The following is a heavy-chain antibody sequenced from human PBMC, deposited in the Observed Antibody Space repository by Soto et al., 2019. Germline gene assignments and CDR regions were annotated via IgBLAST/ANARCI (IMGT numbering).Heavy chain of an antibody. CDR3: ARNQRGYSGYDSSYYYMDV. CDR2: INPSGGST. Sequence: GASVKVSCKASGYTFTSYYMYWVRQAPGQGLEWMGIINPSGGSTSYAQKFQGRVTMTRDTSTSTVYMELSSLRSEDTAVYYCARNQRGYSGYDSSYYYMDVWGKGTTVTVSS. CDR1: GYTFTSYY. V-gene: IGHV1-46*03. D-gene: IGHD5-12*01. J-gene: IGHJ6*03.